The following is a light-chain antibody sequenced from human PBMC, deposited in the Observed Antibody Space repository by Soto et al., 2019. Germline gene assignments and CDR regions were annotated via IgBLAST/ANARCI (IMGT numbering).Light chain of an antibody. CDR2: GAS. V-gene: IGKV3-15*01. CDR1: QSVSIS. Sequence: EIVMTQSPATLSVSPGERAILSCRASQSVSISLAWYQQKPGQAPRLLIYGASSRVTGFPARFSGSGSGTEFTLTISSLQSEDFAVYYCQQYDNWPRTFGQGTNVEIK. CDR3: QQYDNWPRT. J-gene: IGKJ1*01.